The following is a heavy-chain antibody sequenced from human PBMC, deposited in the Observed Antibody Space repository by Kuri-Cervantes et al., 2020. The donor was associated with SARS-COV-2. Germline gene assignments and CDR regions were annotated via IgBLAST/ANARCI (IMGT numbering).Heavy chain of an antibody. D-gene: IGHD6-19*01. CDR1: GFTFSSYA. Sequence: GSLRLSCAASGFTFSSYAMSWVRQAPGKGLEWIGSIYYSGSTYYNPSLKSRVTISVDTSKNQFSLKLSSVTAADTAVYYCARGGYSSGWYQRTNFDYWGQGTLVTVSS. J-gene: IGHJ4*02. CDR3: ARGGYSSGWYQRTNFDY. CDR2: IYYSGST. V-gene: IGHV4-39*07.